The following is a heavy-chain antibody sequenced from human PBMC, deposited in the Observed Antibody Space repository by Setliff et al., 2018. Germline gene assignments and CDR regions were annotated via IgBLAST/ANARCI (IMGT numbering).Heavy chain of an antibody. CDR1: GYTFTSYA. CDR2: IIPIFGTA. Sequence: ASVKVSCKASGYTFTSYAIHWVRQAPGQRLEWMGGIIPIFGTANYAQKFQGRVTITADESTSTAYMELSSLRSEDTAVYYCARGPSLSRGGDSSGYYDYYYMDVWGKGTTVTVSS. J-gene: IGHJ6*03. V-gene: IGHV1-69*13. CDR3: ARGPSLSRGGDSSGYYDYYYMDV. D-gene: IGHD3-22*01.